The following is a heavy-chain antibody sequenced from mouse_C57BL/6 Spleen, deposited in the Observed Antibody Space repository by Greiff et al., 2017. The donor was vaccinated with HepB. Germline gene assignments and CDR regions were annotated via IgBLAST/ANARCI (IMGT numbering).Heavy chain of an antibody. V-gene: IGHV1-82*01. CDR1: GYAFSSSW. CDR2: IYPGDGDT. J-gene: IGHJ1*03. Sequence: QVQLQQSGPELVKPGASVKISCKASGYAFSSSWMNWVKQRPGKGLEWIGRIYPGDGDTNYNGKFKGKATLTADKSSSTAYMQLSSLTSEDSAVFFCARSLDYYGSSSYWYFDVWGTGTTVTVSS. D-gene: IGHD1-1*01. CDR3: ARSLDYYGSSSYWYFDV.